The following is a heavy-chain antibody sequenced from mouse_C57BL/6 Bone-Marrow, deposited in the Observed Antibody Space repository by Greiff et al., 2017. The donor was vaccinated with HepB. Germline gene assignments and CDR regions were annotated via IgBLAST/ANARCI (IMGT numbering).Heavy chain of an antibody. V-gene: IGHV5-6*01. CDR2: ISSGGSYT. Sequence: EVQWVESGGDLVKPGGSLKLSCAASGFTFSSYGMSWVRQTPDKRLEWVATISSGGSYTYYPDSVKGRFTISRDNAKNTLYLQMSSLKSEDTAMYYCARHPSPMDYWGQGTSVTVSS. J-gene: IGHJ4*01. CDR3: ARHPSPMDY. CDR1: GFTFSSYG.